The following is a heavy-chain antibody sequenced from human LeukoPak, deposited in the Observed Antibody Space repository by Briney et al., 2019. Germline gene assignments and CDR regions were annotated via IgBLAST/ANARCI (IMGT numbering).Heavy chain of an antibody. CDR1: GYTFTSYG. J-gene: IGHJ4*02. V-gene: IGHV1-18*01. D-gene: IGHD2-15*01. Sequence: ASVKVSCKASGYTFTSYGLTWVRQAPEQGLEWMGWISGNDGNTNYAQKLHGRVTMTTDTSTSTAYMELRSLRSDDTAVYYCARDSVEVAALVDYWGQGTLVTVSS. CDR2: ISGNDGNT. CDR3: ARDSVEVAALVDY.